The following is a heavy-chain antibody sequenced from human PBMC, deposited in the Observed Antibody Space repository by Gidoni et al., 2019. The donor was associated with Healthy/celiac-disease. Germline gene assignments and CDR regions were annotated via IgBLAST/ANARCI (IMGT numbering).Heavy chain of an antibody. CDR2: ISGSGGST. V-gene: IGHV3-23*01. Sequence: EVQLLESGGGLVQPGGSLRLSCAASGFPFSSYAMSWVRQAPGKGLEWVSAISGSGGSTYYADSVKGRFTISRDNSKNTLYLQMNSLRAEDTAVYYCAKGYKHGEEYSSGWYTAVFAFDIWGQGTMVTVSS. D-gene: IGHD6-19*01. J-gene: IGHJ3*02. CDR3: AKGYKHGEEYSSGWYTAVFAFDI. CDR1: GFPFSSYA.